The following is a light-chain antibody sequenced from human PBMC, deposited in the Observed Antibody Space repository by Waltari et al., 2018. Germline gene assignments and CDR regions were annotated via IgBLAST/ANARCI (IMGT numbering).Light chain of an antibody. J-gene: IGLJ2*01. V-gene: IGLV1-44*01. CDR2: STH. Sequence: QSVLTQPPSASGTLGQRVTISCSGSSSNIGSNVVSWYQQVPGTAPRLIIHSTHQRPSGVPDRCSGSKSGTSASLAISGLQAADEADYYCSAWDDSLNGPVVFGGGTKVTIL. CDR1: SSNIGSNV. CDR3: SAWDDSLNGPVV.